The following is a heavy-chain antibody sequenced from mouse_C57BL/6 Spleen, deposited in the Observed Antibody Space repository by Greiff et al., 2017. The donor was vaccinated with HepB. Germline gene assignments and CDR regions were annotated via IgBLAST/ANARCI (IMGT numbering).Heavy chain of an antibody. CDR1: GFSLTSYG. J-gene: IGHJ3*01. CDR2: IWSGGST. D-gene: IGHD1-1*01. Sequence: QVHVKQSGPGLVQPSQSLSITCTVSGFSLTSYGVHWVRQPPGKGLEWLGVIWSGGSTDYNAAFISRLSISKDNSKSQVFFKMNSLQADDTAIYYCAKNSHYYGSNLAWFAYWGQGTLVTVSA. V-gene: IGHV2-4*01. CDR3: AKNSHYYGSNLAWFAY.